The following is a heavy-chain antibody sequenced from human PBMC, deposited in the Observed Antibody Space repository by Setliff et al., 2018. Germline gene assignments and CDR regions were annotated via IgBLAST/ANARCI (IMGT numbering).Heavy chain of an antibody. CDR3: ARERVGRYYYYHMDV. V-gene: IGHV3-7*03. CDR1: GFTFNNYW. CDR2: IKQDGSEK. Sequence: PGESLKISCAASGFTFNNYWMSWVRQTPGKGLEWVAHIKQDGSEKYYVDSVKGRFIISRDNAKNSLYLQMNSLRDEDTAVYYCARERVGRYYYYHMDVWGKGTTVTVSS. J-gene: IGHJ6*03. D-gene: IGHD1-26*01.